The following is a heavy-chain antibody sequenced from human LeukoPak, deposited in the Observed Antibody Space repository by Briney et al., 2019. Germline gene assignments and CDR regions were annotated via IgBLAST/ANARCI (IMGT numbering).Heavy chain of an antibody. CDR3: AKDFYYDSSKGNYFDY. V-gene: IGHV3-7*03. CDR2: IRQDGSEK. CDR1: GFTFSNYW. D-gene: IGHD3-22*01. J-gene: IGHJ4*02. Sequence: HSGGSLRLSCAASGFTFSNYWMSWVRQAPGKGLEWVANIRQDGSEKYYVDSMRGRFTISRDNAKNSLYLQMNSLRAEDTALYYCAKDFYYDSSKGNYFDYWGQGTLVTVSS.